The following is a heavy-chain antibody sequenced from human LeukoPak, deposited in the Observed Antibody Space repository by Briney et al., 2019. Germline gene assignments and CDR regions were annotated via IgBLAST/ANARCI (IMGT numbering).Heavy chain of an antibody. V-gene: IGHV3-21*01. Sequence: GGSLRLSCAASGFTFSSYSMNWVRQAPGKGLEWVSSISSGSTYIYYGDSLKGRFTISRDNAKNSLYLQMNSLRAEDTAVYYCARRVASANDAFDIWGQGTMVTVSS. CDR1: GFTFSSYS. CDR3: ARRVASANDAFDI. D-gene: IGHD6-13*01. J-gene: IGHJ3*02. CDR2: ISSGSTYI.